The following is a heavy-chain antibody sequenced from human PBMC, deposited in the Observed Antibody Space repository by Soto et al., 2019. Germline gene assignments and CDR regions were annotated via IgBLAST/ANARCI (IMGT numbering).Heavy chain of an antibody. CDR2: ISPIPGAT. Sequence: QVQLVQSGAEVKKPGSSVKVSCKASGGTFSHYYISWVRQAPGQGLEWMGRISPIPGATNYAQKVQGRVTLTADNSEATAYMELSSLRSEATAVYYCARNVVAVGATPSDSWGQGPLVTVSS. V-gene: IGHV1-69*08. D-gene: IGHD6-19*01. CDR1: GGTFSHYY. CDR3: ARNVVAVGATPSDS. J-gene: IGHJ4*02.